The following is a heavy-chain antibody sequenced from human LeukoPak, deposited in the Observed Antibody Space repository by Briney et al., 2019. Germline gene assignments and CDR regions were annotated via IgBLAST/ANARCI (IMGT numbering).Heavy chain of an antibody. Sequence: ASVKVSCKASGYTFTSYGITWVRQAPGQGLEWMGWISAYNGNTNYAQKFQGRVTMTTDTSTSTAYMELRSLTSDDTAVYYCARDSHRDYCSGGSCYPDFDYWGQGTLVTVSS. CDR3: ARDSHRDYCSGGSCYPDFDY. CDR1: GYTFTSYG. J-gene: IGHJ4*02. CDR2: ISAYNGNT. V-gene: IGHV1-18*01. D-gene: IGHD2-15*01.